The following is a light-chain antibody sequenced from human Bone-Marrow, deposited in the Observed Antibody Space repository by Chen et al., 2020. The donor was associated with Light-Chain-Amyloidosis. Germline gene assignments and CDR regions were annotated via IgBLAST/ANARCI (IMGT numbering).Light chain of an antibody. CDR3: QQYYNWPRT. Sequence: EIVMRQSPATPSVSPGERATLSCRASQSVSTNLAWYQQKPGQAPRLLIYGASARPTGIPAGFSGSGSGTDFTLTISSLQSEDSAVYYCQQYYNWPRTFAQGTKVEIK. V-gene: IGKV3-15*01. J-gene: IGKJ1*01. CDR1: QSVSTN. CDR2: GAS.